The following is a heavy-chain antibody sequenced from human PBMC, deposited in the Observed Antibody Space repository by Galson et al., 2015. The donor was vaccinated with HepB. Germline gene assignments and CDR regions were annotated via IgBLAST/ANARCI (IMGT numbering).Heavy chain of an antibody. Sequence: SVKVSCKASGGTFSSYAISWVRQAPGQGLEWMGGIIPIFGTANYAQKFQGRVTITADESTSTAYMELSSLRSEDTAVYYCARDQDCSGGSCYSEGGRRQYYYYGMDVWGQGTTVTVSS. V-gene: IGHV1-69*13. CDR1: GGTFSSYA. D-gene: IGHD2-15*01. CDR2: IIPIFGTA. CDR3: ARDQDCSGGSCYSEGGRRQYYYYGMDV. J-gene: IGHJ6*02.